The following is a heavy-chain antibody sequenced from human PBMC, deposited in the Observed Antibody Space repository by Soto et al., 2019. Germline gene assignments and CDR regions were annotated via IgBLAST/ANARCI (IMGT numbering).Heavy chain of an antibody. CDR1: GYTFTDYY. CDR2: INPNSGGT. J-gene: IGHJ4*02. V-gene: IGHV1-2*02. CDR3: AKKPHTGELRPYGAFDY. D-gene: IGHD1-7*01. Sequence: ASVKVSCKTSGYTFTDYYMHWARHAPGQGPEWMGWINPNSGGTISAQKFQGRVTMTRDTSISTAYLELSRLRAEDTAVYYCAKKPHTGELRPYGAFDYWGQGTLVTVSS.